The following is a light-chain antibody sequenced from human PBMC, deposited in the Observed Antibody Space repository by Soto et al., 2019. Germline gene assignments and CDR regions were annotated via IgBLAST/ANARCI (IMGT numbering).Light chain of an antibody. J-gene: IGLJ3*02. Sequence: QSVLRHPPSASAAPGLKVTISCAGSSSNIGNNYVSWYQQLPGTAPKLLIYGNNKRPSGIPDRFSGSKSGTSATLGITGLQTGEEADYFCGTWDGRLSWVFGGGTQLTV. CDR2: GNN. V-gene: IGLV1-51*01. CDR3: GTWDGRLSWV. CDR1: SSNIGNNY.